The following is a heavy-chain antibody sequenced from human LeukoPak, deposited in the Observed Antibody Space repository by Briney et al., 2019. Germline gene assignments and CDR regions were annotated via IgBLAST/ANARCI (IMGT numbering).Heavy chain of an antibody. J-gene: IGHJ6*02. D-gene: IGHD1-26*01. Sequence: SETLSLTCTVSGDSISRSTYYWSWIRQPPGKGLEWIGEINHSGSTNYNPSLKSRVTISVDTSKNQFSLKLSSVTAADTAVYYCARRGGSYWGYYYYGMDVWGRGTTVTVSS. CDR3: ARRGGSYWGYYYYGMDV. V-gene: IGHV4-39*07. CDR1: GDSISRSTYY. CDR2: INHSGST.